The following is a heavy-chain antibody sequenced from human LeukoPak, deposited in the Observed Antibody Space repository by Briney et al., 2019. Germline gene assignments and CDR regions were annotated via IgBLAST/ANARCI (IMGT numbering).Heavy chain of an antibody. Sequence: SETLSLTCAVYGGSFSDYYWSWIRQPPGKGLEWIGEISHSGSTSYNPSLKSRVTISVDTSKNQFSLKLSSVTAADTAVYYCARQPHIVGAAFDYWGQGTLVTVSS. D-gene: IGHD1-26*01. V-gene: IGHV4-34*01. CDR1: GGSFSDYY. CDR2: ISHSGST. J-gene: IGHJ4*02. CDR3: ARQPHIVGAAFDY.